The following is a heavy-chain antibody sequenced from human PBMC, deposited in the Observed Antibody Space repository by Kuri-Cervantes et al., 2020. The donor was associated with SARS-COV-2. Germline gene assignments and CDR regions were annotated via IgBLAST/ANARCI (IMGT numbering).Heavy chain of an antibody. J-gene: IGHJ1*01. CDR3: TRDQEVAGYIQH. CDR2: IRSKAYGGTT. Sequence: GGSLRLSCTASGFTFGDYAMSWVRQAPGKVLEWVGFIRSKAYGGTTEYAASVKGRFTISRDDSKSIAYLQMNSLKTEDTAVYYCTRDQEVAGYIQHWGQGTLVTVSS. V-gene: IGHV3-49*04. D-gene: IGHD2-15*01. CDR1: GFTFGDYA.